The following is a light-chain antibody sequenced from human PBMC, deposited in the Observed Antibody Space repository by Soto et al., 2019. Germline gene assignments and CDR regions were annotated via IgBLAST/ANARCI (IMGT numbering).Light chain of an antibody. CDR1: QALSNY. J-gene: IGKJ4*01. V-gene: IGKV1-33*01. Sequence: DLQMTQSPSSLSASVGDRVTITCQASQALSNYLNWYQQKPGKAPKLLIYDASNLETGVPSRFSGSGSGTEFTFTISSLQPEDIATYYCQQYDNLPLTFGGGTKVEIK. CDR2: DAS. CDR3: QQYDNLPLT.